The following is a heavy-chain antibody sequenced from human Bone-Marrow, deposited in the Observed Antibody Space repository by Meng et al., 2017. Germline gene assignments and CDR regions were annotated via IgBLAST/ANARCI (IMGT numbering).Heavy chain of an antibody. V-gene: IGHV1-8*01. J-gene: IGHJ4*02. Sequence: QVQLVQSGAEVKKPGASVKVSCKASGYTFTSYDINWVRQATGQGLEWMGWMNPNSGNTGYAQKFQGRVTMTRNTSISTAYMELSSLRSEDTAVYYCARAATMVRGVIWYFDYWGQGTLVTVSS. D-gene: IGHD3-10*01. CDR2: MNPNSGNT. CDR1: GYTFTSYD. CDR3: ARAATMVRGVIWYFDY.